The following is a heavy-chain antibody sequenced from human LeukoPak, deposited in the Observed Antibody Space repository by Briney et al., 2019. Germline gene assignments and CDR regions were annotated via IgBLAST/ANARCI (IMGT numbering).Heavy chain of an antibody. CDR1: GFTFSTYD. J-gene: IGHJ3*02. D-gene: IGHD1-26*01. CDR3: VRDTGRSYAEAFDI. Sequence: GGSLRLSCAASGFTFSTYDITWVRQAPGDGLEWVSTINDRGRSTHYADSVKGRFTISRDNSKNTLYLQMDSLRAEDTAVYYCVRDTGRSYAEAFDIWGQGTMVTVSS. V-gene: IGHV3-23*01. CDR2: INDRGRST.